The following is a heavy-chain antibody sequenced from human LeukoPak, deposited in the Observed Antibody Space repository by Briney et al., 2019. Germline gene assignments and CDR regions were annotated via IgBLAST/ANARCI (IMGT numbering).Heavy chain of an antibody. D-gene: IGHD3-9*01. CDR3: ARDDHNVLTDNFDY. CDR2: INWDNGGI. J-gene: IGHJ4*02. V-gene: IGHV3-9*01. Sequence: GGSLRLSCAVSGFNLVDYAMHWVRQAPGRGLEWVSGINWDNGGIVYAESVRGRFTVSRDNAKNSLYLQMNSLRPEDTALYYCARDDHNVLTDNFDYWGQGTLVTVSS. CDR1: GFNLVDYA.